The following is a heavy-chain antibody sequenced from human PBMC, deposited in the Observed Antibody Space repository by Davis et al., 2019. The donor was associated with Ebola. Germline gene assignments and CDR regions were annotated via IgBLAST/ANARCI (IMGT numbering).Heavy chain of an antibody. D-gene: IGHD5-24*01. V-gene: IGHV4-59*11. CDR2: IHYSGST. Sequence: SETLSLTCTVSGGSISSHYWSWIRQSPGKGLESIGFIHYSGSTNYKPSLKSRVTMSVDTSKTQLSLKVSSVTAADTAVYYCPRFDGWYFDYWGPGTLVTVSS. CDR1: GGSISSHY. CDR3: PRFDGWYFDY. J-gene: IGHJ4*02.